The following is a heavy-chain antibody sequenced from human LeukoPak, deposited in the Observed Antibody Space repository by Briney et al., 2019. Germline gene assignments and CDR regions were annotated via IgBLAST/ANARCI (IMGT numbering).Heavy chain of an antibody. J-gene: IGHJ4*02. CDR2: IYTSGST. CDR1: GGSISSGSYY. CDR3: ARASYDFDY. D-gene: IGHD3-16*01. V-gene: IGHV4-61*02. Sequence: PSETLSLTCTVSGGSISSGSYYWSWIRQPAGKGLEWIGRIYTSGSTNYNPSPKSRVTISVDTSKNQFSLKLSSVTAADTAVYYCARASYDFDYWGQGTLVTVSS.